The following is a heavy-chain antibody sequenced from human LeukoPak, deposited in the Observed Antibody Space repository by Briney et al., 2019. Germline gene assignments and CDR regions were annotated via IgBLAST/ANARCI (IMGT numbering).Heavy chain of an antibody. V-gene: IGHV1-2*02. CDR1: GYTFTGYY. CDR2: INPNSGGT. D-gene: IGHD2-15*01. Sequence: RASVKVSCKASGYTFTGYYMHWVRQAPGQGLEWMGWINPNSGGTNYAQKFQGRVTMTRDTSISTAYMELSRLRSDDTAVYYCARDILSGLTKYFDLWGRGALVAVSS. J-gene: IGHJ2*01. CDR3: ARDILSGLTKYFDL.